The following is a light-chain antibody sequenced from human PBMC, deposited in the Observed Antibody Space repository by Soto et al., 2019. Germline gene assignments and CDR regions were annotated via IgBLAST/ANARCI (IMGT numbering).Light chain of an antibody. CDR3: QKYRSVPV. CDR1: QDIRNF. V-gene: IGKV1-27*01. Sequence: DIQMTQSPTSLSASVGDRVTITCRASQDIRNFVAWYQQKPGKAPKLLIYAASTLQSGVPSRFSGSGSGTDFTLTINGLQPEDVATYSCQKYRSVPVFGPGTKVESN. CDR2: AAS. J-gene: IGKJ3*01.